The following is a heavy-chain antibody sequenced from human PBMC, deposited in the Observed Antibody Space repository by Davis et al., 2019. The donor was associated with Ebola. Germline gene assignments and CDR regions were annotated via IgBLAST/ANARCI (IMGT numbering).Heavy chain of an antibody. Sequence: GESLKISCAASGFTFSSYGMHWVRQAPGKGLEWVSVIYSGGSTYYADSVKGRFTISRDNSKNTLYLQMNSLRAEDTAVYYCARDWGYYGMDVWGQGTTVTVSS. CDR2: IYSGGST. CDR1: GFTFSSYG. J-gene: IGHJ6*02. CDR3: ARDWGYYGMDV. V-gene: IGHV3-66*01. D-gene: IGHD3-16*01.